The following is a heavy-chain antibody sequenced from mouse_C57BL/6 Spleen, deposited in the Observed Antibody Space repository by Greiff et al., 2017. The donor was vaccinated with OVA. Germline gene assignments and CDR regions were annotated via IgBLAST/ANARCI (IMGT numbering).Heavy chain of an antibody. D-gene: IGHD2-5*01. V-gene: IGHV14-2*01. Sequence: EVKLVESGAELVKPGASVKLSCTASGFNIKDYYMHWVKQRTEQGLEWIGRIDPEDGETKYAPKFQGKATITADTSSNTAYLQLSSLTSEDTAVYYWARPAYYSNFDYWGQGTTLPVSS. J-gene: IGHJ2*01. CDR3: ARPAYYSNFDY. CDR2: IDPEDGET. CDR1: GFNIKDYY.